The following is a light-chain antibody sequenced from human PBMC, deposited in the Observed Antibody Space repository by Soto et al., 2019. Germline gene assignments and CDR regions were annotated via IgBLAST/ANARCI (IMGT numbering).Light chain of an antibody. CDR1: QSVSSSY. CDR2: GAA. V-gene: IGKV3-20*01. CDR3: QQYRSSPPIT. Sequence: EIVLTQSPGTLSLSPGERATLSCRASQSVSSSYLAWYQQKPGQAPRLLFYGAASTATGIPNRFSGSGSGTDFTLTISRREPEDFAVYYCQQYRSSPPITFGQGTRLEIK. J-gene: IGKJ5*01.